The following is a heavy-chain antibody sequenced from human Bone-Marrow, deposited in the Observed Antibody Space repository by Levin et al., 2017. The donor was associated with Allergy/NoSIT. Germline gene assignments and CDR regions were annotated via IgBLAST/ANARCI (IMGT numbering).Heavy chain of an antibody. V-gene: IGHV4-59*01. CDR1: GGSISGYY. CDR3: ARASPSGGNSYYYYYMDV. D-gene: IGHD4-23*01. Sequence: SETLSLTCTVSGGSISGYYWSWIRQPPEKGLEWIGYIYYSGSTKYNASLKSRVTISVDTSKTPFSLKLTSVTPADTAVYYCARASPSGGNSYYYYYMDVWGKGTTVTVSS. J-gene: IGHJ6*03. CDR2: IYYSGST.